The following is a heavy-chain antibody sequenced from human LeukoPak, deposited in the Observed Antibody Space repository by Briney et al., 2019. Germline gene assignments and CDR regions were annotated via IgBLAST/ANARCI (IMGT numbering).Heavy chain of an antibody. Sequence: PGRSLRLSCAASGFTFSSYAMHWVRQAPGKGLEWVAVISYDGSNKYYADSVKGRFTISRDNSKNTLYLQMNSLRAEDTAVYYCARLPIVGATTHFDYWGQGTLVTVSS. J-gene: IGHJ4*02. V-gene: IGHV3-30-3*01. D-gene: IGHD1-26*01. CDR2: ISYDGSNK. CDR3: ARLPIVGATTHFDY. CDR1: GFTFSSYA.